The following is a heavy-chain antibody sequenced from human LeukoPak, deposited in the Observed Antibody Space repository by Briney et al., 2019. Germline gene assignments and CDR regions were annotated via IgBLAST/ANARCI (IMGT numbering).Heavy chain of an antibody. D-gene: IGHD3-22*01. V-gene: IGHV5-51*01. CDR1: GYSFTSYW. Sequence: GESLKISCKGSGYSFTSYWIGWVRQLPEKGLEWMGIIYPGDSDTRYSPSFQGQVTISADKSISTAYLQWSSLKASDTAMYYCARSDYDRSVAWFDPWGQGTLVTVSS. CDR3: ARSDYDRSVAWFDP. CDR2: IYPGDSDT. J-gene: IGHJ5*02.